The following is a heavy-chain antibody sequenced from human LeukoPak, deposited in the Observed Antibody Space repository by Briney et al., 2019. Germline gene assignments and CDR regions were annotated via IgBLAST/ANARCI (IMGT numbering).Heavy chain of an antibody. CDR1: GYTFTSYD. D-gene: IGHD2-2*01. CDR2: IIPIFGTA. J-gene: IGHJ6*02. V-gene: IGHV1-69*13. Sequence: SVKVSCKASGYTFTSYDINWMRQAPGQGLEWMGGIIPIFGTANYAQKFQGRVTITADESTSTAYMELSSLRSEDTAVYYCARGRRGYCSSTSCNYYYYGMDVWGQGTTVTVSS. CDR3: ARGRRGYCSSTSCNYYYYGMDV.